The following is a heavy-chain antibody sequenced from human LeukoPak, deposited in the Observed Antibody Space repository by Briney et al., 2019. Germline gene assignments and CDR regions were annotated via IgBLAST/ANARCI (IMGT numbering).Heavy chain of an antibody. Sequence: ASVKVSCKASGYTFTRYYMHWVRQAPGQGLEWMGWINPNSGGTNYAQKFQGRVTMTRDTSISTAYMELSRLRSDDTAVYYCARLALRYSSGWYYFDYWGQGTLVTVSS. J-gene: IGHJ4*02. D-gene: IGHD6-19*01. V-gene: IGHV1-2*02. CDR3: ARLALRYSSGWYYFDY. CDR1: GYTFTRYY. CDR2: INPNSGGT.